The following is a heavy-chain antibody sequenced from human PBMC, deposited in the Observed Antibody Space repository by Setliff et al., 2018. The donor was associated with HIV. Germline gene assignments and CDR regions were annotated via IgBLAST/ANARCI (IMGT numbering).Heavy chain of an antibody. V-gene: IGHV4-34*01. CDR2: INDSGTT. CDR1: GGSFNSYY. D-gene: IGHD2-8*02. CDR3: ARGDPFTDFDS. Sequence: SSETLSLTCAIYGGSFNSYYWTWIRQSPGKGLEWIGEINDSGTTNCNPSLKSRVTMSVDTSKNQFSLNLNSVTAADTAVYYCARGDPFTDFDSWGQGTLVTVSS. J-gene: IGHJ4*02.